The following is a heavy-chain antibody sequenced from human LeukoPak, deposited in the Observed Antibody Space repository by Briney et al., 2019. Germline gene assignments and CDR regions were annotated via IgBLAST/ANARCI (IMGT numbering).Heavy chain of an antibody. Sequence: PSETLSLTCTVSGGSISSSSYYWGWIRQPPGKGLEWIGSIYHSGSTYYNPSLKSRVTISVDTSKNQFSLKLSSVTAADTAVYYCARAPPHIYDYVWGSYRYSAFDIWGQGTMVTVSS. CDR2: IYHSGST. J-gene: IGHJ3*02. CDR1: GGSISSSSYY. D-gene: IGHD3-16*02. CDR3: ARAPPHIYDYVWGSYRYSAFDI. V-gene: IGHV4-39*07.